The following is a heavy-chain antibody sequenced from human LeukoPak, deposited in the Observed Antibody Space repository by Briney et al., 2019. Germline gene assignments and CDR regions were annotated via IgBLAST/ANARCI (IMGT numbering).Heavy chain of an antibody. CDR2: ISGTGGST. V-gene: IGHV3-23*01. CDR1: GFTFSSYA. D-gene: IGHD2-8*01. Sequence: GGSLRLSCAASGFTFSSYAMTWVRQAPGKGLEWVSAISGTGGSTYDADSVKGRFTISRDNSKNTLYLQVNSLRAEDTAVYYCAKDTSIGRYCTNGVCSPFDYWGQGTLVTVSS. CDR3: AKDTSIGRYCTNGVCSPFDY. J-gene: IGHJ4*02.